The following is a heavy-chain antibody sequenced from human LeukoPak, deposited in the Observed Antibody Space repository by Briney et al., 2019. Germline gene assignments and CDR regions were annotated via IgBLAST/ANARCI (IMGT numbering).Heavy chain of an antibody. V-gene: IGHV3-74*01. CDR1: GFTFNDW. D-gene: IGHD2-21*02. Sequence: GGSLRLSCAASGFTFNDWMHWVRQAPGKGLVWVARILGDGSVTSYADSVKGRFTVSRDNAKNTLYLQMNSLRVEDTAVYYCANYVMVTAGGYWGQGTLVTVSS. CDR3: ANYVMVTAGGY. CDR2: ILGDGSVT. J-gene: IGHJ4*02.